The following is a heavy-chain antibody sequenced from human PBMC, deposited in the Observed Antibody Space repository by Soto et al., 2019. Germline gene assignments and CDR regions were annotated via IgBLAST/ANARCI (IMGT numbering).Heavy chain of an antibody. V-gene: IGHV3-30-3*01. CDR1: GFTFSSYA. D-gene: IGHD4-4*01. Sequence: QVQLMESAGGVVQPGRSLRLSCAASGFTFSSYAMHWVCQAPGKGLEWVAVISYDGSNKYYADSVKGRFTISRDNSKNTLYLQMNSLRAEDTAVYYCARPLWRDDYNWGYFDLWGRGTLVTVSS. CDR2: ISYDGSNK. CDR3: ARPLWRDDYNWGYFDL. J-gene: IGHJ2*01.